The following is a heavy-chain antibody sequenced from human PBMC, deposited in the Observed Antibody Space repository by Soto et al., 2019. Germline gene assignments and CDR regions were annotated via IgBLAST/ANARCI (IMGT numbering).Heavy chain of an antibody. CDR2: ISYDGSNK. V-gene: IGHV3-30*18. CDR1: GFTFSSYG. J-gene: IGHJ6*02. CDR3: AKELDSSSWPLYYYYYYGMDV. Sequence: QVQLVESGGGGVQPGRSLRLSCAASGFTFSSYGMHWVRQAPGKGLEWVAVISYDGSNKYYADSVKGRFTISRDNSKNTLYLQMTSLRAEDTAVYYCAKELDSSSWPLYYYYYYGMDVWGQGTTVTVSS. D-gene: IGHD6-13*01.